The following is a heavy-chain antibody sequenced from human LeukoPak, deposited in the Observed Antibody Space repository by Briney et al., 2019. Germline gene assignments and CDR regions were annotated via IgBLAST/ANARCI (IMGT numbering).Heavy chain of an antibody. V-gene: IGHV4-34*01. CDR1: GGSFSGYY. CDR2: INHSGST. D-gene: IGHD6-13*01. J-gene: IGHJ4*02. Sequence: PSETLSLTSAVYGGSFSGYYWSWIRQPPGKGLEWIGEINHSGSTNYNPSLKSRVTISVNTSKNQFSLKLSSVTAAGTAVYYCARGSSLTDYWGQGTLVTVSS. CDR3: ARGSSLTDY.